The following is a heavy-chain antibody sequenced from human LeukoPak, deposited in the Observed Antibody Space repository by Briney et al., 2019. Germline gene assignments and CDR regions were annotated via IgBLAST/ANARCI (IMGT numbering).Heavy chain of an antibody. Sequence: SETLSLTCTVSGGSISSYYWSWIRQPPGKGLEWIGYIYYSGSTNYNPSLKSRVTISVDTSKNQFSLKLSSVTAADTAVYYCATEWELPVFDYWGQGTLVTVSS. CDR1: GGSISSYY. D-gene: IGHD1-26*01. V-gene: IGHV4-59*08. J-gene: IGHJ4*02. CDR2: IYYSGST. CDR3: ATEWELPVFDY.